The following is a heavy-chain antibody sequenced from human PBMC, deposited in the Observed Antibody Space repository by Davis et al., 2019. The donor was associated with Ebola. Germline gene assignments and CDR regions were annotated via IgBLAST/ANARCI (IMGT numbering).Heavy chain of an antibody. D-gene: IGHD4-17*01. Sequence: PGGSLRLSCAASGFTFSRYRMHWVRQAPGKGLVWVSRINSDGSRTNYADSVKGRFTISRDNAKNTVYLQMNSLRAEDTAVYFCAGVDYGDSWRWFDPWGQGTLVTVSS. CDR1: GFTFSRYR. V-gene: IGHV3-74*01. J-gene: IGHJ5*02. CDR2: INSDGSRT. CDR3: AGVDYGDSWRWFDP.